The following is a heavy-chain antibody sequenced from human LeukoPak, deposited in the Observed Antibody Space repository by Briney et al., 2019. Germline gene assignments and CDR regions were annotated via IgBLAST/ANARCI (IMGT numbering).Heavy chain of an antibody. CDR3: AKGHSGSPIPPHDSFDI. CDR1: GFTFSSYG. CDR2: IWYDGSSK. J-gene: IGHJ3*02. D-gene: IGHD1-26*01. Sequence: QPGRSLRLSCAASGFTFSSYGMHWVRQAPGKGLEWVAVIWYDGSSKYYADSVKGRFTISRANSKNTLYLQMNSLRAEDTAVYYCAKGHSGSPIPPHDSFDIWGQGTMVTVSS. V-gene: IGHV3-33*06.